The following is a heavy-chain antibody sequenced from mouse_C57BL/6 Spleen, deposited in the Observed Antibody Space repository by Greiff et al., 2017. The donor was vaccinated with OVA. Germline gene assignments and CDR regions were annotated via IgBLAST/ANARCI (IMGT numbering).Heavy chain of an antibody. V-gene: IGHV5-17*01. CDR3: ARRLGSLFDY. J-gene: IGHJ2*01. CDR2: ISSGSSTI. Sequence: EVKLVESGGGLVKPGGSLKLSCAASGFTFSDYGMHWVRQAPEKGLEWVAYISSGSSTIYYADTVKGRFTISRDNAKNTLFLQMTSLRSEDTAMYYCARRLGSLFDYWGQGTTLTVSS. D-gene: IGHD1-1*01. CDR1: GFTFSDYG.